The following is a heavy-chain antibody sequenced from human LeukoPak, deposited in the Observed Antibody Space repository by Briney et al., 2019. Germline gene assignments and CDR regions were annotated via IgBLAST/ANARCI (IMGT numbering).Heavy chain of an antibody. Sequence: GASVKVSCKVSGYTLTELSMHWLRQAPGKGLEWMGGFDPEDGETIYAQKFPGRVTMTEDTSTDTAYMELSSLRSEDTAVYYCATDSSGYNSVGDYWGQGTLVTVSS. CDR2: FDPEDGET. D-gene: IGHD3-22*01. CDR1: GYTLTELS. J-gene: IGHJ4*02. V-gene: IGHV1-24*01. CDR3: ATDSSGYNSVGDY.